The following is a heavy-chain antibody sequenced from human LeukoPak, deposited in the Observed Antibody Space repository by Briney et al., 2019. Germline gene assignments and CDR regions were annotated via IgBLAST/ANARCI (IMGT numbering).Heavy chain of an antibody. D-gene: IGHD6-13*01. CDR2: ISSSSSTI. CDR3: ARDRALPVPIGSGIAAAPKTVSQYYFDY. Sequence: QPGGSLRLSCAASGFTLSSYSMNWVRQAPGKGLEWVSYISSSSSTIYYADSVKGRFTISRDNAKNSLYLQMNSLRAEDTAVYYCARDRALPVPIGSGIAAAPKTVSQYYFDYWGQGTLVTVSS. CDR1: GFTLSSYS. J-gene: IGHJ4*02. V-gene: IGHV3-48*04.